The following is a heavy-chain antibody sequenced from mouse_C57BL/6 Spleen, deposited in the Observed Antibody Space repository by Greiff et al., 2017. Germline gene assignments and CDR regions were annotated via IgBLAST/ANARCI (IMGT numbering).Heavy chain of an antibody. CDR1: GFSLTSYG. J-gene: IGHJ1*03. CDR3: SKNKCSGRDLYFGV. CDR2: IWRGGST. V-gene: IGHV2-5*01. D-gene: IGHD1-1*01. Sequence: VKLQESGPGLVQPSQSLSITCTVSGFSLTSYGVHWVRQSPGKGLEWLGVIWRGGSTDSNAAFMSRLGITKDNSKRQVFFKMNSLQADDTALYYWSKNKCSGRDLYFGVWGTGTTVTVSS.